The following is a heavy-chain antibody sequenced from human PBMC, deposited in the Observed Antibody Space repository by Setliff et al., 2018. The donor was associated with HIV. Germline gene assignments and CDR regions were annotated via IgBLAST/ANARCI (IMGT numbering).Heavy chain of an antibody. J-gene: IGHJ4*02. D-gene: IGHD3-10*01. Sequence: GESLKISCQASGYSFTTLWIAWVRQMPGKGLEWMGMVFPDDSDTRYSPSFQGQVSMSADKSNNTAYLQWSSLKASDTAVYYCASSMGFKATTRLDFWGPGTLVTVSS. CDR3: ASSMGFKATTRLDF. CDR1: GYSFTTLW. V-gene: IGHV5-51*01. CDR2: VFPDDSDT.